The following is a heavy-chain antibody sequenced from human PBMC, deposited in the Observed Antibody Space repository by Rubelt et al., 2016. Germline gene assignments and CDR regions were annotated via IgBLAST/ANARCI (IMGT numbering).Heavy chain of an antibody. V-gene: IGHV3-48*01. Sequence: GKGLEWVSYISSSSDAIYYADSVKGRFTISRDNAKNSLYLQMNSLRAEDTAVYYCATLNRHFYGKTFYYHYYYMDVWGKGTTVTVSS. CDR3: ATLNRHFYGKTFYYHYYYMDV. CDR2: ISSSSDAI. J-gene: IGHJ6*03. D-gene: IGHD1-14*01.